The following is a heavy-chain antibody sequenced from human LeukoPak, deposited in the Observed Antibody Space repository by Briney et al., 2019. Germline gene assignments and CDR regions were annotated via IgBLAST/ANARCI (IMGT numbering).Heavy chain of an antibody. CDR2: ISNSGDST. J-gene: IGHJ4*02. CDR3: AKRRPYYDSSGYLDY. Sequence: GSLRLSCAASGFIFSSNAMSWVRQAPGKGLEWVSGISNSGDSTYYADSVKGRFTISRDNSKNMLYLQMNTLRAEDTAVYYCAKRRPYYDSSGYLDYWGQGTLVTVSS. D-gene: IGHD3-22*01. CDR1: GFIFSSNA. V-gene: IGHV3-23*01.